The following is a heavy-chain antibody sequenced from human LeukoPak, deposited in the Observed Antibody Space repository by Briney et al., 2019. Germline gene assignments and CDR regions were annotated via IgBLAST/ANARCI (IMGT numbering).Heavy chain of an antibody. CDR1: GFTFSRYD. Sequence: PGGSLRLSCAASGFTFSRYDMHWVRQSTGKGLEWVSAIGTAGDTFYLGSVKGRFTISRENAKNSLYLQMNRLGVGDTGVYYCARSVPGGSDWMGSIEYWGQGTLVTVPS. D-gene: IGHD6-19*01. J-gene: IGHJ4*02. V-gene: IGHV3-13*01. CDR3: ARSVPGGSDWMGSIEY. CDR2: IGTAGDT.